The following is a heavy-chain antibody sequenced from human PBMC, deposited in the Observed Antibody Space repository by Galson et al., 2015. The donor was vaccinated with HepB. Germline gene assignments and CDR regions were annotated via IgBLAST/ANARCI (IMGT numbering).Heavy chain of an antibody. D-gene: IGHD5-24*01. V-gene: IGHV1-3*01. CDR2: INPGNGNT. J-gene: IGHJ3*02. Sequence: SVKVSCKASGYTFTRHAIHWVRQAPGQRLEWMGWINPGNGNTHYSQKVQGRVTITRDTAASIAYMEMTSLRSEDTAVYYCAREGTNGYPFDAFDIWGQGTMVTVSS. CDR3: AREGTNGYPFDAFDI. CDR1: GYTFTRHA.